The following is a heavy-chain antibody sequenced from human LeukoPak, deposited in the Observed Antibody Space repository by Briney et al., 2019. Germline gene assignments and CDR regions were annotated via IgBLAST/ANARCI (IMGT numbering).Heavy chain of an antibody. CDR2: IRYDGTSK. CDR1: GFPFRAYG. D-gene: IGHD5-18*01. Sequence: PGGSLRLSCATSGFPFRAYGIHWVRQAAGKGLEWVAFIRYDGTSKYYIDSVKGRFSISRDTSMNTVSLQMNSLRDGDTAVYYCAKEDKGYSFGFDAFDTWGQGTMVTVSA. CDR3: AKEDKGYSFGFDAFDT. V-gene: IGHV3-30*02. J-gene: IGHJ3*02.